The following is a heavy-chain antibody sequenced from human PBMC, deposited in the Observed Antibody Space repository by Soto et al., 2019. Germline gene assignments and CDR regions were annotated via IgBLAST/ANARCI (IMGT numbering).Heavy chain of an antibody. V-gene: IGHV3-23*01. CDR2: ISGSGGST. CDR3: AKGGSDSSSWTYYYYGMDV. Sequence: GGSLRLSCAASGFTFSSYAMSWVRQAPGKGLEWVSAISGSGGSTHYADSVKGRFTISRDNSKNTLYLQMNSLRAEDTAVYYCAKGGSDSSSWTYYYYGMDVWGQGTTVTVSS. CDR1: GFTFSSYA. J-gene: IGHJ6*02. D-gene: IGHD6-13*01.